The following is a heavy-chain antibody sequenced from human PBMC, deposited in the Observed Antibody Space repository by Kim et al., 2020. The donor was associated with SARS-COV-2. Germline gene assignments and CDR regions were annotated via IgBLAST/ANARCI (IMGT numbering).Heavy chain of an antibody. J-gene: IGHJ3*02. V-gene: IGHV3-7*01. CDR2: IKQDGSEK. Sequence: GGSLRLSCAASGFTFSRYWMSWVRQAPGKGLEWVANIKQDGSEKYYVDSVKGRFTISRDNAKNSLSLQMNSLRAEDTAVYYCARDFLELRWNDAFDIWGQGTMVTVSS. CDR3: ARDFLELRWNDAFDI. D-gene: IGHD1-7*01. CDR1: GFTFSRYW.